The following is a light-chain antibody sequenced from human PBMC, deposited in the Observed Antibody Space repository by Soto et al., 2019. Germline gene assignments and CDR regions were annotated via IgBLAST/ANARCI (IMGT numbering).Light chain of an antibody. CDR2: AAS. CDR1: QGIGTY. V-gene: IGKV1-9*01. J-gene: IGKJ5*01. CDR3: QQLNFYPTT. Sequence: DIQLTQSPSFLSASVGDRVTITCRSSQGIGTYLAWYQQKPGKAPKVLIDAASTLQSGVPSRLSGSGSGTEFPLTLSRLQPEDFATYHCQQLNFYPTTFGHGTRLEIK.